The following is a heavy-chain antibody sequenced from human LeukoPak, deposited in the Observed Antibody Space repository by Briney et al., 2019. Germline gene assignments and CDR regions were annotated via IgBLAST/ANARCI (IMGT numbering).Heavy chain of an antibody. J-gene: IGHJ4*02. Sequence: GGSLRLSCAASGFTFSSYAMSWVRQAPGKGLEWVSAISGSGGSTYYADSVKGRFTISRDNSKNTLYLQMNSLRAEDTAVYYCARGRRNPATEEYYFDYWGQGTLVTVSS. CDR2: ISGSGGST. CDR3: ARGRRNPATEEYYFDY. V-gene: IGHV3-23*01. CDR1: GFTFSSYA. D-gene: IGHD2-15*01.